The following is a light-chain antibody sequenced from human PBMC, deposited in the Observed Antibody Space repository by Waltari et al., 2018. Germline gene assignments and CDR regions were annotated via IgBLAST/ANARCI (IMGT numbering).Light chain of an antibody. V-gene: IGLV1-40*01. J-gene: IGLJ2*01. CDR3: QSYDTSLGVV. CDR1: WSNIGAGYD. CDR2: GVN. Sequence: QSVLTQPPSVSGAPGQRVTISCTGSWSNIGAGYDVHWYQQLPGKAPTPLVYGVNTRPPGVPNRFFDSKSGTSASLAIPGLQPEDEADYYCQSYDTSLGVVFGGGTKLTVL.